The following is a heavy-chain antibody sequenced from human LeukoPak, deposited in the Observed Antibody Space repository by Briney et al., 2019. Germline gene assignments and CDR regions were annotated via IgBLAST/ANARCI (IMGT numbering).Heavy chain of an antibody. CDR3: ARDSSGYSYGYYGY. J-gene: IGHJ4*02. CDR2: IHYSGST. V-gene: IGHV4-59*12. CDR1: GGSISSYY. Sequence: SETLSLTCTVSGGSISSYYWSWIRQPPGKGLEWIGYIHYSGSTNYNPSLKSRVTMSVDTSKNQFSLKLSSVTAADTAVYYCARDSSGYSYGYYGYWGQGTLVTVSS. D-gene: IGHD5-18*01.